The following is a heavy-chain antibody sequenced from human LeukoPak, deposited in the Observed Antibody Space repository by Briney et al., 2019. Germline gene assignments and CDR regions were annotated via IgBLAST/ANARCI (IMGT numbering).Heavy chain of an antibody. Sequence: PGGSLRLSCAASGFTFSDYAMSWVRQAPGKGLEWVSAISGSAADTYYTDSVKGRFTVSRDNSKNTLFLQMNSLRAEDTAVYYCAKDGGGYTLAGYYFDYWGQGTLVTVSS. CDR3: AKDGGGYTLAGYYFDY. CDR1: GFTFSDYA. D-gene: IGHD5-12*01. J-gene: IGHJ4*02. CDR2: ISGSAADT. V-gene: IGHV3-23*01.